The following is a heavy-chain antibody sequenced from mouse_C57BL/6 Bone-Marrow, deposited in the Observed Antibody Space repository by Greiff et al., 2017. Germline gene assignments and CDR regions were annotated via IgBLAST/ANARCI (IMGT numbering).Heavy chain of an antibody. V-gene: IGHV14-4*01. D-gene: IGHD1-1*01. J-gene: IGHJ1*03. CDR2: FDPENGDT. Sequence: EVQLQQSGAELVRPGASVKLSCTASGFNIKDDYMHWVKQRPEQGLEWIGWFDPENGDTEYASKFQGKATITADTSSNTAYLQLSSLTSEDTAVYYCTTLYGSSWYFDVWGTGTTVTVSS. CDR3: TTLYGSSWYFDV. CDR1: GFNIKDDY.